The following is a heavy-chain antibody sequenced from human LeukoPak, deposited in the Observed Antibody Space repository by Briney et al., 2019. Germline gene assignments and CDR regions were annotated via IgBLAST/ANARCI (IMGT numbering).Heavy chain of an antibody. CDR3: ARDLGGYTYGYSFDY. CDR2: IYSSGST. CDR1: GGSISSYY. D-gene: IGHD5-18*01. Sequence: SQTLSLTCTVSGGSISSYYWSWIRQPAGKGLEWIGRIYSSGSTNYNPSLKSRVTMSVDTSKNQFSLKLTSVTAADTAVYYCARDLGGYTYGYSFDYWGQGTLVTVSS. J-gene: IGHJ4*02. V-gene: IGHV4-4*07.